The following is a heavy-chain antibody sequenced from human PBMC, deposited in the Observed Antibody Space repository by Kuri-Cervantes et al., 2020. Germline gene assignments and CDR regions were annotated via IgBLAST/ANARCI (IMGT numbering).Heavy chain of an antibody. CDR2: IYHSGST. V-gene: IGHV4-30-2*05. Sequence: SETLSLTCAVSGGSISSGGYSWSWIRQPPGKGLEWIGYIYHSGSTYYNPSLKSRVTISVDTSKNQFSLKLSSVTAADTAVYYCARYFSDKYCSGGSCLWFDPWGQGTLVTAPQ. CDR1: GGSISSGGYS. CDR3: ARYFSDKYCSGGSCLWFDP. D-gene: IGHD2-15*01. J-gene: IGHJ5*02.